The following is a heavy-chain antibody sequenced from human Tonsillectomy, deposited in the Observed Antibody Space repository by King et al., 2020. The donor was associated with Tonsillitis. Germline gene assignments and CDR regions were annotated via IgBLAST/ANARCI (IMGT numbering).Heavy chain of an antibody. D-gene: IGHD2-2*01. CDR1: GFTFSSYA. V-gene: IGHV3-64D*06. Sequence: DVQLVESGGGLVQPGGSLRLSCSASGFTFSSYALHWVRQAPGKGLEYVSAISNSGGATYYIDSVKGRFIISRDNSKNTLYLQMSSLKTEDTAVYYCVKDQVVPSATGLTGFDSWGQGTLVTVSS. CDR3: VKDQVVPSATGLTGFDS. CDR2: ISNSGGAT. J-gene: IGHJ4*02.